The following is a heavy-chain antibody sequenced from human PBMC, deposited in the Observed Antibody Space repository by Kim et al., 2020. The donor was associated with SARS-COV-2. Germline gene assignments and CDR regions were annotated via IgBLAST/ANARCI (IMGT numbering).Heavy chain of an antibody. CDR2: INHSGST. V-gene: IGHV4-34*01. CDR3: ARVRVAARAGSAPRYYYYMDG. CDR1: GGSFSGYY. D-gene: IGHD6-6*01. J-gene: IGHJ6*03. Sequence: SETLSLTCAVYGGSFSGYYWSWIRQPPGKGLEWIGEINHSGSTNYNPSLKSRVTISVDTSKNQFSLKLSSVTAADTAVYYCARVRVAARAGSAPRYYYYMDGWGKGTTVTVSS.